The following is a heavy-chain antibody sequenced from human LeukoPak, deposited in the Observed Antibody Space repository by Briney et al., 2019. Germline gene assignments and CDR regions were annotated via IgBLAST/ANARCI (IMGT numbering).Heavy chain of an antibody. J-gene: IGHJ5*02. CDR3: ARDRGYGDHPSWFDP. CDR2: INTNTGNP. V-gene: IGHV7-4-1*02. CDR1: GYTFTDLD. Sequence: GASVTVFCKASGYTFTDLDINWVRQAPGQGLEWMGWINTNTGNPTYAQGFTGRFVFSLDTSVSTAYLQISSLKAEDTAVYYCARDRGYGDHPSWFDPWGQGTQVTVSS. D-gene: IGHD5-12*01.